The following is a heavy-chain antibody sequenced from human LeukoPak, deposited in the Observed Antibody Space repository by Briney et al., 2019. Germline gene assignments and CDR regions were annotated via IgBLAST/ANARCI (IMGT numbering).Heavy chain of an antibody. CDR3: ATQCTSNTCYDPY. V-gene: IGHV1-2*02. D-gene: IGHD2-2*01. Sequence: GASVKVSCKASGYTFTGYYIHWVRQAPGQGLEWMGWINSNSGGTKYAQKFQGRVTMTRDTSISTGYMELSRLRSDDTAVYYCATQCTSNTCYDPYWGQGTLVTVSS. CDR2: INSNSGGT. CDR1: GYTFTGYY. J-gene: IGHJ4*02.